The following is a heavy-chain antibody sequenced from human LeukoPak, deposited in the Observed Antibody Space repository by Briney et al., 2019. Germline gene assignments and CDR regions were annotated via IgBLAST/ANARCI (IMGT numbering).Heavy chain of an antibody. CDR2: ISSTSSYI. J-gene: IGHJ6*03. CDR3: ARGDTVPLFRAYYYMDV. CDR1: GFTFSPYS. D-gene: IGHD5-18*01. Sequence: GGSLRLSCAASGFTFSPYSMNWVRQAPGKGLEWVSSISSTSSYIYYADSVKGRFTISRDNAKNSLYLQMNSLRAEDTAAYYCARGDTVPLFRAYYYMDVWGKGTTVTVSS. V-gene: IGHV3-21*01.